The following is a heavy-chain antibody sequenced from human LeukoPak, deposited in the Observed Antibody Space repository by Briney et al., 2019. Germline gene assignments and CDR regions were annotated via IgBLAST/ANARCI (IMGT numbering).Heavy chain of an antibody. V-gene: IGHV3-30*18. J-gene: IGHJ4*02. CDR3: AKDAYDFWSGYNDY. CDR2: ISYDGSNK. Sequence: PGRSLRLSCAASGFTFSSYGMHWVRQAPGKGLEWVAVISYDGSNKYYADSVKGRFTISRDNSKNTLYLQMNSLRAEDTAVYYCAKDAYDFWSGYNDYWGQGTLVTVSS. D-gene: IGHD3-3*01. CDR1: GFTFSSYG.